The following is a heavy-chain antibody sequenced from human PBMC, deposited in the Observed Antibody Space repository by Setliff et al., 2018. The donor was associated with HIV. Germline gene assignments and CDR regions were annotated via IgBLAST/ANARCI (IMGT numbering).Heavy chain of an antibody. CDR2: ISSSGSSI. CDR3: ARHGYQLLLPYYYYMDV. Sequence: GGSLRLSCAASGFTFSNYYMTWIRQAPGKGLEWVSYISSSGSSIYYAESVKGRFTISRDNAKNSLSLQMNSLRAEDTAVYYCARHGYQLLLPYYYYMDVWGKGATVTVSS. V-gene: IGHV3-11*04. D-gene: IGHD2-2*01. J-gene: IGHJ6*03. CDR1: GFTFSNYY.